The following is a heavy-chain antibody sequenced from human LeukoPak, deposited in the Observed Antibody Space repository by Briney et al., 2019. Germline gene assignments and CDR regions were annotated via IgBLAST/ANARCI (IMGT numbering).Heavy chain of an antibody. CDR2: ISYDGSNK. V-gene: IGHV3-30*04. CDR3: ARGEGRFFNHHDAFDI. CDR1: GFTFSSYA. J-gene: IGHJ3*02. D-gene: IGHD3-3*01. Sequence: GGSLRLSCAASGFTFSSYAMHWVRQAPGKGLEWVAVISYDGSNKYYADSVKGRFTISRDNSKNTLYLQMNSLRAEDTAVYYCARGEGRFFNHHDAFDIWGQGTMVTVSS.